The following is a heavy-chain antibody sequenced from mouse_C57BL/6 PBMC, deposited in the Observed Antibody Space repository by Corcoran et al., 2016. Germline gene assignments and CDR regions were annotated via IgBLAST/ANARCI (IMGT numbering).Heavy chain of an antibody. CDR1: GYTFTDYN. CDR3: ARTPPYFYAMDY. V-gene: IGHV1-18*01. J-gene: IGHJ4*01. CDR2: INPNNGGT. D-gene: IGHD2-10*01. Sequence: EVQLQQSGPELVKPGASVKIPCKAAGYTFTDYNMDWVKQSHGKSLEWIGDINPNNGGTIYNQKFKGKATLTVDKSSSTAYMELRSLTSEDTAVYYCARTPPYFYAMDYWGQGTSVTVSS.